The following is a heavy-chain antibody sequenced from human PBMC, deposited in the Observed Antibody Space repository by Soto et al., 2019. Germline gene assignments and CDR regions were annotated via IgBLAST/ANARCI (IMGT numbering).Heavy chain of an antibody. V-gene: IGHV3-23*01. J-gene: IGHJ5*02. Sequence: EVQLLESGGGLVQPGGSLRLSCAASGFTFADYAMTWVRQAPGKGLEWVSAIRGSGGSTYYADSVKGRFTISRDNSKNTLYLQMNSLRAEDTAVYYCAKGAPVVAAVDWFDPWGQGTLVTVSS. CDR2: IRGSGGST. CDR3: AKGAPVVAAVDWFDP. D-gene: IGHD2-15*01. CDR1: GFTFADYA.